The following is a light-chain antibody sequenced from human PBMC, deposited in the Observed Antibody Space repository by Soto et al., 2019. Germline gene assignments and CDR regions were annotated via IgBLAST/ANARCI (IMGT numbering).Light chain of an antibody. CDR3: AAWDDSLKGVV. CDR2: GNN. Sequence: QSVLTQPPSASGTPGQGVAISCSGSNSNIGSNAVNWYQQLPGTAPKRLISGNNQRPSGVPDRFSGSKSGTSAFLAISGLQSEDEADYYCAAWDDSLKGVVFGGGTKLTVL. J-gene: IGLJ2*01. V-gene: IGLV1-44*01. CDR1: NSNIGSNA.